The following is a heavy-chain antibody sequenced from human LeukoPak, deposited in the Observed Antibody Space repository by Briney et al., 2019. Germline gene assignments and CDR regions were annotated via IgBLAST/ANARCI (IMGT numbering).Heavy chain of an antibody. CDR3: AKAVTGAEKDLDY. CDR1: GFTFSSYA. CDR2: ISGSGGST. Sequence: GGSLRLSCAASGFTFSSYAMSWVRQAPGKGLEWVSAISGSGGSTYYADSVKGRFTISRDNSKNTLYLQVNSLRVEDTALYYCAKAVTGAEKDLDYWGRGTLVTVSS. J-gene: IGHJ4*02. V-gene: IGHV3-23*01. D-gene: IGHD6-19*01.